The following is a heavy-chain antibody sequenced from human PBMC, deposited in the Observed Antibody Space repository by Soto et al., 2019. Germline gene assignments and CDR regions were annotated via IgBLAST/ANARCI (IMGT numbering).Heavy chain of an antibody. J-gene: IGHJ6*02. Sequence: PGVTLRLSCAASGFTFSSYAMSWVRQAPGKRLERVSAISGSSGSTYYADSVKSRLTICRDNSKNTLSLQMNSLRAEERAVYYCAKANIDGGYVYGWVNYYYYGMDVWGQGTTVTVSS. D-gene: IGHD5-18*01. CDR2: ISGSSGST. CDR3: AKANIDGGYVYGWVNYYYYGMDV. V-gene: IGHV3-23*01. CDR1: GFTFSSYA.